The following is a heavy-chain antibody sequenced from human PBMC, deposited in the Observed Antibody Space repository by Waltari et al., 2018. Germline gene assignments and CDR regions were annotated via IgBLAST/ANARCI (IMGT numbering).Heavy chain of an antibody. CDR2: IIPIVGTA. J-gene: IGHJ2*01. Sequence: QVQLVQSGAEVKKPGSSVKVSCKASGGTFSSYAISWVRQAPGQGLEWMGGIIPIVGTANYAQKFQGRVTITADESTSTAYMELSSLRSEDTAVYYCARRAKDYYDSSGGFDLWGRGTLVTVSS. CDR1: GGTFSSYA. D-gene: IGHD3-22*01. V-gene: IGHV1-69*01. CDR3: ARRAKDYYDSSGGFDL.